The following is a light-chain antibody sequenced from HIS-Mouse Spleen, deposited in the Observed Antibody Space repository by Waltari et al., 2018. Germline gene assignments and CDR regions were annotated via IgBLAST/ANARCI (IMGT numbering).Light chain of an antibody. CDR2: DNN. CDR1: RPNIGNNY. CDR3: GTWDSSLSAWV. Sequence: QSVLTQPPSVSAAPGPKVTIPCSGTRPNIGNNYVSWYQQPPGTAPKLLIYDNNKRPSGIPDRFSGSKSGTSATLGITGLQTGDEADYYCGTWDSSLSAWVFGGGTKLTVL. V-gene: IGLV1-51*01. J-gene: IGLJ3*02.